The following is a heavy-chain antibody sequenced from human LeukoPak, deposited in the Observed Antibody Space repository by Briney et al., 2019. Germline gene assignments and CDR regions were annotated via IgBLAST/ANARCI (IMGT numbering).Heavy chain of an antibody. J-gene: IGHJ5*02. CDR1: GFTFSNYW. CDR2: IQSDGTTT. Sequence: PGGSLRLSCAASGFTFSNYWMHWVRQAPGKGLVWASRIQSDGTTTSYADSVKGRFTISRDNVKNTLYLQMNSLRAEDTAVYYCARGGGVGDDSNWFDPWGQGTLVTVSS. CDR3: ARGGGVGDDSNWFDP. V-gene: IGHV3-74*01. D-gene: IGHD1-26*01.